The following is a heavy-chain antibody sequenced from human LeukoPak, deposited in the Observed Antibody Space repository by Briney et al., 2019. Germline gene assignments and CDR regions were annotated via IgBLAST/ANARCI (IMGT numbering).Heavy chain of an antibody. CDR2: ISHDGGNK. V-gene: IGHV3-30-3*01. CDR1: GFTFSSYT. J-gene: IGHJ4*02. CDR3: ATPYTSGWSLYFDN. D-gene: IGHD6-19*01. Sequence: GGSLRLSCAASGFTFSSYTMHWVRQAPDRGLEWVAVISHDGGNKYYADSVKGRFTISRDNSKNTLYLQMNGLRAEETAMYYCATPYTSGWSLYFDNWGQGTLVTVSS.